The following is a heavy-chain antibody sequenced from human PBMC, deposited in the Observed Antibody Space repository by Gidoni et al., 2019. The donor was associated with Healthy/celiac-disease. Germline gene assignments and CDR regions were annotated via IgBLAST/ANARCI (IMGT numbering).Heavy chain of an antibody. CDR1: GLTCSDYY. CDR2: IISSSSYT. V-gene: IGHV3-11*06. Sequence: QVQLVESGGGLVKPGGSLRISCAASGLTCSDYYMSWIRQAPGKGLEWVSYIISSSSYTNYADSVKGRFTISRDNAKNSLYLQMNSLRAEDTAVYYCARGDTAMVTMGEEAFDYWGQGTLVTVSS. CDR3: ARGDTAMVTMGEEAFDY. D-gene: IGHD5-18*01. J-gene: IGHJ4*02.